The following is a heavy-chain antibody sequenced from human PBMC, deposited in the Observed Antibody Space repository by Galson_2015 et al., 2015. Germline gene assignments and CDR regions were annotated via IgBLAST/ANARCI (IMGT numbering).Heavy chain of an antibody. V-gene: IGHV5-51*01. CDR3: ARMSGILVDY. Sequence: QSGAEVKKPGESLTISCTGSGYSFSTYWIGWVRQMPGKGLEWMGIIYPRDSDTKYSPSFQGQVSISADKSISTAYLQWSSLKASDTGIYICARMSGILVDYWAQETLVTVSS. CDR1: GYSFSTYW. J-gene: IGHJ4*02. CDR2: IYPRDSDT. D-gene: IGHD3-9*01.